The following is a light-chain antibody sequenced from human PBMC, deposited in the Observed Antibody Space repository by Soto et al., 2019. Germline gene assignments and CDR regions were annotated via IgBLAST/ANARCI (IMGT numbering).Light chain of an antibody. V-gene: IGLV2-8*01. CDR3: SSYAGSDVFV. Sequence: QSVLTQPPSASGSPGQSVTISCTGTSSDVGAYNYVAWYQQRPGEAPKLMIYEVNKRPSGVPDRFSGSRSGNTASLTVSGLQTEDEADYYCSSYAGSDVFVFGTGTKLTVL. CDR1: SSDVGAYNY. J-gene: IGLJ1*01. CDR2: EVN.